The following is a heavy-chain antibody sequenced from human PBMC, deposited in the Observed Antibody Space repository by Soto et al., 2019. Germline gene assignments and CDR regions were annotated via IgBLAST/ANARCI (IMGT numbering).Heavy chain of an antibody. V-gene: IGHV3-21*03. CDR3: TMLLDCSSTSCLDYYYHGMDV. CDR2: ISTSSSYI. D-gene: IGHD2-2*01. CDR1: GFTFSSYG. J-gene: IGHJ6*02. Sequence: GGSLRLSCAASGFTFSSYGMNWVRQAPGKGLEWVSSISTSSSYIYYADSVKGRFTISRDDSKTIAYLQMNNLKTEDTAVYYCTMLLDCSSTSCLDYYYHGMDVWGQGTTVTVSS.